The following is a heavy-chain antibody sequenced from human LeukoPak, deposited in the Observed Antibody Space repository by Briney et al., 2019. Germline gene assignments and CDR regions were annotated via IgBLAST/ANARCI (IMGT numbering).Heavy chain of an antibody. CDR1: GFTFSSYW. CDR2: IKQDGSEK. D-gene: IGHD1-7*01. V-gene: IGHV3-7*01. CDR3: ARLSITGTTDY. Sequence: GGSLRLPCAASGFTFSSYWMSWVRQAPGKGLEWVANIKQDGSEKYYVDSVKGRFTISRDNAKNSLYLQMNSLGAEDTAVYYCARLSITGTTDYWGQGTLVTVSS. J-gene: IGHJ4*02.